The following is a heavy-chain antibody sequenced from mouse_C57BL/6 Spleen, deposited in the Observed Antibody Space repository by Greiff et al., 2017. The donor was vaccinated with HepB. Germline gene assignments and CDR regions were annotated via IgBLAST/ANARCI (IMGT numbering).Heavy chain of an antibody. CDR3: ARGLGGWYFDV. Sequence: EVQLQQSGPVLVKPGASVKMSCKASGYTFTDYYMNWVKQSHGKSLEWIGVINPYNDGTSYNQKFKGKATLTVDKSSSTAYMELNSLTSEDSAVYYCARGLGGWYFDVWGTGTTVTVSS. J-gene: IGHJ1*03. CDR1: GYTFTDYY. CDR2: INPYNDGT. D-gene: IGHD4-1*01. V-gene: IGHV1-19*01.